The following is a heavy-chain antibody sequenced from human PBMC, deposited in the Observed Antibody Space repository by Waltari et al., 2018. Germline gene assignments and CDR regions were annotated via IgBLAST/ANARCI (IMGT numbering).Heavy chain of an antibody. J-gene: IGHJ6*03. CDR1: GFSFSTYA. V-gene: IGHV3-33*01. CDR3: ARDLTISGEVSGYMDV. Sequence: QVHLVESGGGVVQPGRALRLSCAASGFSFSTYAMHWVRQAPGKGLGWVAVIGKDGSEKYDADAVKGRFTISRDNSRNTLYLRMDSLRGEDTAVYYCARDLTISGEVSGYMDVWGKGTTVTVSS. D-gene: IGHD3-3*01. CDR2: IGKDGSEK.